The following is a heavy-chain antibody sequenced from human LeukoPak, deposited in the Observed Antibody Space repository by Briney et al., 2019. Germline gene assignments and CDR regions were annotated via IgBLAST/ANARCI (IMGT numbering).Heavy chain of an antibody. J-gene: IGHJ4*02. Sequence: PSETLSLTCAVYGGSFSGYYWSWIRQPPGKGLEWIGEVNHSGSTNYNPSLKSRVTISVDTSKNQFSLKLSSVTAADTAVYYCARADQWIQLWEIWGQGTLVTVSS. CDR2: VNHSGST. CDR3: ARADQWIQLWEI. D-gene: IGHD5-18*01. CDR1: GGSFSGYY. V-gene: IGHV4-34*01.